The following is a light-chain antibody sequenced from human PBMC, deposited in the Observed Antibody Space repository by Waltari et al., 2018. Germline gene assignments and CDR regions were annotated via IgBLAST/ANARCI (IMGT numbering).Light chain of an antibody. CDR1: QSVSASY. J-gene: IGKJ2*01. Sequence: PGERVTLSCRASQSVSASYLAWYQLKPGQAPRLLIYATSSRATGIPDRFSGSGSGTDFTLTISRLEPEDFAVYYYQQFGSSFYTFGQGTKLEIK. CDR3: QQFGSSFYT. V-gene: IGKV3-20*01. CDR2: ATS.